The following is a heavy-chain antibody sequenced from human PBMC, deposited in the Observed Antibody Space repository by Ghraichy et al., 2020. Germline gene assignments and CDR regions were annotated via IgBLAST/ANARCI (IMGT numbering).Heavy chain of an antibody. J-gene: IGHJ4*02. CDR3: AKDPEGVDTAMAYYFDY. D-gene: IGHD5-18*01. V-gene: IGHV3-23*01. CDR1: GFTFSSYA. Sequence: ETLSLTCAASGFTFSSYAMSWVRQAPGKGLEWVSAISGSGGSTYYADSVKGRFTISRDNSKNTLYLQMNSLRAEDTAVYYCAKDPEGVDTAMAYYFDYWGQGTLVTVSS. CDR2: ISGSGGST.